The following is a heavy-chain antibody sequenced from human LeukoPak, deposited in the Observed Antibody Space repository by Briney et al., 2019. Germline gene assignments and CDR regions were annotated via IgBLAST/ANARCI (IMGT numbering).Heavy chain of an antibody. V-gene: IGHV5-51*01. CDR3: ARGDYYDSSGYYYY. CDR2: IYPGDSDT. D-gene: IGHD3-22*01. Sequence: GGSLKISCKGSGYSFTRYWIGWVRQMPGKGLEWMGIIYPGDSDTRYSPSFQGQVTISADKSISTVYLQWSSLKASDTAMYYCARGDYYDSSGYYYYWGQGTLVTVSS. J-gene: IGHJ4*02. CDR1: GYSFTRYW.